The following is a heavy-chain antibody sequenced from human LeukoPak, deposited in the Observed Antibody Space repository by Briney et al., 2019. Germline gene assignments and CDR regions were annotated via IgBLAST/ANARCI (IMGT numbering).Heavy chain of an antibody. CDR3: ARLVGGTTGATDY. V-gene: IGHV3-33*01. D-gene: IGHD1-26*01. Sequence: PGGSLRLSCTASGFNFSYYAMHWVRQVPGKGLTWVALIWFDGSNDYYEDSVKGRFTISRDNSKDTVFLQMNSLTVDDTAVYYCARLVGGTTGATDYWGQGSLVFVS. CDR2: IWFDGSND. CDR1: GFNFSYYA. J-gene: IGHJ4*02.